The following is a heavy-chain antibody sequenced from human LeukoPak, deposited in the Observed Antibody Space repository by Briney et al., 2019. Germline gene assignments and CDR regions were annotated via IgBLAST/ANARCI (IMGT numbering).Heavy chain of an antibody. CDR2: IYTSGST. D-gene: IGHD2-2*01. CDR1: GGSISSGSYY. CDR3: ARENQLSRLQRYYYYYMDV. J-gene: IGHJ6*03. V-gene: IGHV4-61*02. Sequence: PSETLSLTCTVSGGSISSGSYYWSWIRQPAGKGLEWIGRIYTSGSTNYNPSLKSRATISVDTSKNQFSLKLSSVTAADTAVYYCARENQLSRLQRYYYYYMDVWGKGTTVTVSS.